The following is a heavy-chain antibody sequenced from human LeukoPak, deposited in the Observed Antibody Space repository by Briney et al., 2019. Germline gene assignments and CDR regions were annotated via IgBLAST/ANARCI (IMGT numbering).Heavy chain of an antibody. V-gene: IGHV3-48*03. CDR3: ARGHMAAGDY. J-gene: IGHJ4*02. Sequence: PGGSLRLSCAASGFTFSSYEVNWVRQAPGKGLEWVSYISSSGSTIYYADSVKGRFTISRDNAKNSLYLQMNSLRAEDTAVYYCARGHMAAGDYWGQGTLVTVSS. D-gene: IGHD6-13*01. CDR1: GFTFSSYE. CDR2: ISSSGSTI.